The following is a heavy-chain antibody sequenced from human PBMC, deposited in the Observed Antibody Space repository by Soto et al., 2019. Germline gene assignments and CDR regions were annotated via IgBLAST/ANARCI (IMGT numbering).Heavy chain of an antibody. CDR1: GFTVSSFL. CDR3: ARVNYGDYGGVYDY. D-gene: IGHD4-17*01. J-gene: IGHJ4*02. CDR2: INSDGSST. V-gene: IGHV3-74*01. Sequence: GGSLRLSSAASGFTVSSFLMHWVRQAPGKGLVWVSRINSDGSSTSFADSVKGRFTISRDNAKNTLYLQMNSLRAEDTAVYYRARVNYGDYGGVYDYWGQGTLVTVSS.